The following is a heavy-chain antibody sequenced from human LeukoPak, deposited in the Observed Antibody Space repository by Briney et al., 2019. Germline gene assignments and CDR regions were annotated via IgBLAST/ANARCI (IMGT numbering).Heavy chain of an antibody. V-gene: IGHV1-18*01. CDR1: GYTFTSYG. J-gene: IGHJ6*02. Sequence: ASVKVSCKASGYTFTSYGISWVRQAPGQGLEWMGWISAYNGNTNYAQKLQGRVTMTTDTSTSTAYMELRSLRSDDTAVYYCARDIVVVPPPYYYYYGMDVWGQWTTVTVSS. D-gene: IGHD2-2*01. CDR3: ARDIVVVPPPYYYYYGMDV. CDR2: ISAYNGNT.